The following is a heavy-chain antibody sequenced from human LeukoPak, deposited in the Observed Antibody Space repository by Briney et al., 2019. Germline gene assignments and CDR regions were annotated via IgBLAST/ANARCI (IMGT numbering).Heavy chain of an antibody. CDR2: ISSSSSYI. CDR3: ARDGAIAAAGN. V-gene: IGHV3-21*01. CDR1: GFTFSSYS. Sequence: GGSLRLSCAASGFTFSSYSMNWVRQAPGKGLEWVSSISSSSSYIYYADSVKGRFTISRVNAKNSLYLQMNSLRAEDTAVYYCARDGAIAAAGNWGQGTLVTVSS. J-gene: IGHJ4*02. D-gene: IGHD6-13*01.